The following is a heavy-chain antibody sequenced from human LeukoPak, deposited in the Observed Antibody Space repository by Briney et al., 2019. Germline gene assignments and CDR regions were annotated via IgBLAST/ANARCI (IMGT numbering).Heavy chain of an antibody. CDR1: GFTFSSYA. CDR2: ISSKGGST. Sequence: GGSLRLSCAASGFTFSSYAMHWVRQAPGKGLEYVSAISSKGGSTYYANSVKGRFTISRDNSKNTLYLQMGSLRAEDMAVYYCARGVGYYDFWSGYHDYWGQGTLVTVSS. CDR3: ARGVGYYDFWSGYHDY. V-gene: IGHV3-64*01. J-gene: IGHJ4*02. D-gene: IGHD3-3*01.